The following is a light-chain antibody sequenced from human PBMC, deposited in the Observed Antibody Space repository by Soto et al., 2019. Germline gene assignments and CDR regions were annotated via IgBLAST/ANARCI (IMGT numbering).Light chain of an antibody. J-gene: IGLJ1*01. Sequence: QSALTQPASVSGSPGQSITISCTGTSSDVGGYNYVSWYQQHPGKAPKLMIYDVSNRPSGVSNRFSGSKSGNTASLRFSGLQAEDEADYYCSSYTSGSTLYVFGTGTQLTVL. CDR2: DVS. V-gene: IGLV2-14*01. CDR1: SSDVGGYNY. CDR3: SSYTSGSTLYV.